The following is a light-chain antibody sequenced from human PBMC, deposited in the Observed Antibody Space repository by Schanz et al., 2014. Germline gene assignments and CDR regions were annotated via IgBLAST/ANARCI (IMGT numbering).Light chain of an antibody. CDR1: GSADGAFTY. J-gene: IGLJ3*02. CDR2: DVS. Sequence: QSALTQPASVSGFPGQSITISCTPTGSADGAFTYVSWYQQHPGKAPKLMIYDVSNRPSGVSNRFSGSKSGNTASLTISGLQAEDEADYYCCSYAGSSTLGVFGGGTKLTVL. V-gene: IGLV2-14*01. CDR3: CSYAGSSTLGV.